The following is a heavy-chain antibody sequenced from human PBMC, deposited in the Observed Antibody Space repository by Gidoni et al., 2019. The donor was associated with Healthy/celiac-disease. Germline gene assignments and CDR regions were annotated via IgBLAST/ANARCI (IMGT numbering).Heavy chain of an antibody. CDR3: AKGYGSGSYYNVEDY. Sequence: EVQLLESGGGLVQPGGSLRLSFSASGFPFSSYAMSWVRQAPGKGLEWVSAISGSGGSTYYADSVKGRFTISRDNSKNTLYLQMNSLRAEDTAVYYCAKGYGSGSYYNVEDYWGQGTLVTVSS. J-gene: IGHJ4*02. V-gene: IGHV3-23*01. CDR1: GFPFSSYA. D-gene: IGHD3-10*01. CDR2: ISGSGGST.